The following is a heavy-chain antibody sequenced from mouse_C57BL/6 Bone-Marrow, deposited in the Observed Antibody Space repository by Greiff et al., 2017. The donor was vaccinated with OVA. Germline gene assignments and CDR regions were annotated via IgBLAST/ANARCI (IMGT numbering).Heavy chain of an antibody. CDR1: GYTFTSYW. J-gene: IGHJ3*01. CDR3: VNWDGAY. V-gene: IGHV1-50*01. D-gene: IGHD4-1*02. CDR2: IDPSDSYT. Sequence: QVQLQQPGAELVKPGASVKLSCKASGYTFTSYWMQWVKQRPGQGLEWIGEIDPSDSYTNYNQKFKGKATLTVDTSSSTAYMQLSSLTSEDSAVYYCVNWDGAYWGQGTLFTVSA.